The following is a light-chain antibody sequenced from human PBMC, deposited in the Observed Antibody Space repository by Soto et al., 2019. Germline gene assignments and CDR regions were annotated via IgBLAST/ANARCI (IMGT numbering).Light chain of an antibody. J-gene: IGKJ1*01. V-gene: IGKV1-5*03. CDR1: QSISSW. CDR3: QHYNSYSSWT. CDR2: KAS. Sequence: GDRVTITCRASQSISSWLAWYQQKPGKAPKLLIYKASSLESGVPSRFSGSGSGTEFTLTISSLQPDDFATYYCQHYNSYSSWTFGQGTKVEIK.